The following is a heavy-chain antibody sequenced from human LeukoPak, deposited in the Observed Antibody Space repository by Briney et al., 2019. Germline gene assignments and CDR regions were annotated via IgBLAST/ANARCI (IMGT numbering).Heavy chain of an antibody. Sequence: SETLSLTCAVYGGSFSGYYWGWIRQPPGKGPEWIGEVIHSGSTNYNPSLKSRVTISLDTSKNQFSLKLSSVTAADTAVYYCARDYYDSSGYYNLDYWGQGTLVTVPS. J-gene: IGHJ4*02. D-gene: IGHD3-22*01. V-gene: IGHV4-34*12. CDR2: VIHSGST. CDR1: GGSFSGYY. CDR3: ARDYYDSSGYYNLDY.